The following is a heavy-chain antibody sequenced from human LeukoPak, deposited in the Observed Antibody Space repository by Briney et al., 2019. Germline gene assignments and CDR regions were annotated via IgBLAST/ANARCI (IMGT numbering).Heavy chain of an antibody. J-gene: IGHJ4*02. CDR2: IYYTGST. V-gene: IGHV4-59*01. CDR3: ARGPSAVSFSY. D-gene: IGHD6-19*01. CDR1: GGSISSYY. Sequence: SETLSLTCTVSGGSISSYYWSWIRQPPGKGLEWIGYIYYTGSTNYNPALKSRVTISVDRSKNQFSLKLRSVTAADTAVYYCARGPSAVSFSYWGQGTLVTVSS.